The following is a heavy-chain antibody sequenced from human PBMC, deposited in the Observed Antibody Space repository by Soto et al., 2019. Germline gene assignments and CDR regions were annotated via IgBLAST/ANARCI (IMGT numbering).Heavy chain of an antibody. CDR2: IFASNDK. CDR1: GFSLSAHLMG. CDR3: ARMVRGLFIKDFDY. V-gene: IGHV2-26*01. Sequence: QVTLKESGPVLVKPAETLTLTCTVPGFSLSAHLMGVGWIRQPPGKALELSAHIFASNDKSYSTSLGSRLTISIDTSKSQVVLTMTNMYPVDTATYYCARMVRGLFIKDFDYWGPGTLVTVSS. J-gene: IGHJ4*02. D-gene: IGHD3-10*01.